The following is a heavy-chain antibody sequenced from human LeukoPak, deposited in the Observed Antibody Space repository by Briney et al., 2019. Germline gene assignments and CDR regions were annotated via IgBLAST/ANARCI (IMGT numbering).Heavy chain of an antibody. CDR2: INHSGST. D-gene: IGHD3-22*01. CDR3: ARVNMIVN. Sequence: SETLSLTCTVSGGFISNYYWSWIRQPPGKGLEWIGGINHSGSTNYNPSLKSRVTISVDTSKNQFSLKLSSVTAADTAVYYCARVNMIVNWGQGTLVTVSS. J-gene: IGHJ4*02. CDR1: GGFISNYY. V-gene: IGHV4-34*01.